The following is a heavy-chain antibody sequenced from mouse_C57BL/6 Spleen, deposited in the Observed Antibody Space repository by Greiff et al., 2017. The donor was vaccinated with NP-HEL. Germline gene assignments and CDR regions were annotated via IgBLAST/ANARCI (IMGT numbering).Heavy chain of an antibody. CDR2: IDPNSGGT. D-gene: IGHD1-1*01. CDR3: ARDYYCSSPYWYFDV. Sequence: VQLQQSGAELVKPGASVKLSCKASGYTFTSYWMHWVKQRPGRGLEWIGRIDPNSGGTKYNEKFKSKATLTVDKPSSTAYMQLSSLTSEDSSVYYCARDYYCSSPYWYFDVWGTGTTVTVSS. J-gene: IGHJ1*03. V-gene: IGHV1-72*01. CDR1: GYTFTSYW.